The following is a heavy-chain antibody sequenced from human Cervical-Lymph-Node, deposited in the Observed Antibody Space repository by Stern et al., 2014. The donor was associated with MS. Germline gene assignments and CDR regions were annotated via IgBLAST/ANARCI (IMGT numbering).Heavy chain of an antibody. CDR3: TTASAWL. J-gene: IGHJ4*02. D-gene: IGHD5-12*01. Sequence: EVQLEESGGGLVKPGGSLRLSCAASGFTFSDAWMSWVRQAPGKGLEWVGRIKSRTDGGTTDYAVPVKGRFTISRDDSRNTLYLQMDSLKTEDTAVYFCTTASAWLWGQGTLVTVSS. CDR2: IKSRTDGGTT. CDR1: GFTFSDAW. V-gene: IGHV3-15*05.